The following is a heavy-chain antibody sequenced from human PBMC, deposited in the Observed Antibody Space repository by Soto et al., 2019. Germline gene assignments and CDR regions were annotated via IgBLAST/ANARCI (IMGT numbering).Heavy chain of an antibody. CDR1: AGTFDSYT. V-gene: IGHV1-69*02. D-gene: IGHD3-10*01. CDR2: ISPMLRMA. Sequence: QVQLVQSGAEVKKPGSSVKVSCSASAGTFDSYTISWVRQVPGQGLEWMGRISPMLRMANFAQNFQGRVTMNADKSTSTAYMVLSSLRSEDTAVYFCSTNYGSGRTHFDHWGQGTPVT. CDR3: STNYGSGRTHFDH. J-gene: IGHJ4*02.